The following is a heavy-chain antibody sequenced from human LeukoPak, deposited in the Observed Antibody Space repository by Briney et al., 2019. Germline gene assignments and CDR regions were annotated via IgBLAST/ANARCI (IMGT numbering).Heavy chain of an antibody. Sequence: GASVKVSCKASGYTFTGYYMHWVRQAPGQGLEWMGWINPNSGGTNYAQKFQGRVTMTRDTSISTAYMELSRLRSDDTAVYYCARDGDPRFPDTSLYSSGWYPHYWGQGTLVTVSS. CDR2: INPNSGGT. CDR3: ARDGDPRFPDTSLYSSGWYPHY. D-gene: IGHD6-19*01. J-gene: IGHJ4*02. V-gene: IGHV1-2*02. CDR1: GYTFTGYY.